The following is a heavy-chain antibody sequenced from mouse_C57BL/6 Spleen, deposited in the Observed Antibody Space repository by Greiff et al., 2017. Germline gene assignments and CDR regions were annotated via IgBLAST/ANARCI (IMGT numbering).Heavy chain of an antibody. CDR1: GYTFTSYW. CDR2: IDPSDSYT. Sequence: QVQLQQPGAELVMPGASVKLSCKASGYTFTSYWMHWVKQRPGQGLEWIGEIDPSDSYTNYNQKFKGKSTLTVDKSSNTAYMQLSSLTSEDSAVYYCARGEGKGGYYFDYWGQGTTLTVSS. J-gene: IGHJ2*01. D-gene: IGHD1-3*01. CDR3: ARGEGKGGYYFDY. V-gene: IGHV1-69*01.